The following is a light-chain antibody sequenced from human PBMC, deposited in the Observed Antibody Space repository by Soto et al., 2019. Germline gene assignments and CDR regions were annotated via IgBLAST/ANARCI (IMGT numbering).Light chain of an antibody. V-gene: IGKV1-5*03. CDR2: KAS. J-gene: IGKJ4*01. Sequence: DIQMTQSPSTLSAFVGDRVTITCRASQSISSWLAWYQQKPGKAPNLLISKASSLESGVPSRFSGSGSGTDFTLTISSLQPDDFATYYCQQYNSYSLTFGGGTMVEIK. CDR3: QQYNSYSLT. CDR1: QSISSW.